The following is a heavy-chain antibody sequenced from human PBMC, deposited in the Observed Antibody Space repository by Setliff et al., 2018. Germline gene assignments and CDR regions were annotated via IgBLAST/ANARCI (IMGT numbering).Heavy chain of an antibody. V-gene: IGHV3-21*01. CDR1: GFSFSSYI. J-gene: IGHJ4*02. Sequence: GGSLRLSCAASGFSFSSYIINWVRQAPGKGLEWVSSISRSSNYISYADSVKGRFTISRDNAKNSLYPQMNSLRAEDTALYYCATKAVAGTGGQGTLVTVSS. D-gene: IGHD6-19*01. CDR3: ATKAVAGT. CDR2: ISRSSNYI.